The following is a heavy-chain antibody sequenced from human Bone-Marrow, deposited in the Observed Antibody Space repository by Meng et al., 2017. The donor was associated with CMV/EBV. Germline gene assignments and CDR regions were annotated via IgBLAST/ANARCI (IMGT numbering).Heavy chain of an antibody. CDR3: ARGMTIFGLGYGMDV. Sequence: SETLSLTCAVYGGSFSGYYWTWIRQPPGKGLEWIGEINHTGSTNYNPSLKSRVTISVDTSKSQFSLNLNSVTAADTALYYCARGMTIFGLGYGMDVWGQGTTVTVSS. V-gene: IGHV4-34*01. CDR1: GGSFSGYY. D-gene: IGHD3/OR15-3a*01. CDR2: INHTGST. J-gene: IGHJ6*02.